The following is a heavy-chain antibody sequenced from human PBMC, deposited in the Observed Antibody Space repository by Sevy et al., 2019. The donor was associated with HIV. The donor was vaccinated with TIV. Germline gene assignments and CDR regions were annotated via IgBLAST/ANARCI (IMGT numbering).Heavy chain of an antibody. CDR2: IYYSGST. CDR1: GGSISSGGYY. V-gene: IGHV4-31*03. Sequence: SETLSLTCTVSGGSISSGGYYWSWIRQHPGKGLEWIGYIYYSGSTYYNPSLKSRVTISVDTSKNQFSLKLSSVTAADRAVYYCARAGVDIVATSVNWFDPWGQGTLVTVSS. D-gene: IGHD5-12*01. CDR3: ARAGVDIVATSVNWFDP. J-gene: IGHJ5*02.